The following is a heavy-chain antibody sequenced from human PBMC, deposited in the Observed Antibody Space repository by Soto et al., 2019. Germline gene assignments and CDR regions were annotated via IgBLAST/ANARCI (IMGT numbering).Heavy chain of an antibody. CDR2: TYYRSKWYN. CDR1: GDSVSSNSAA. J-gene: IGHJ6*02. CDR3: ARLSYSRRLYYYYGMDV. D-gene: IGHD6-13*01. Sequence: SQTLSLTCAISGDSVSSNSAAWNWIRQSPSRGLEWLGRTYYRSKWYNDYAVSVKSRITINPDTSKNQFSLQLNSVTPEDTAVYYCARLSYSRRLYYYYGMDVWGQGTTVTVSS. V-gene: IGHV6-1*01.